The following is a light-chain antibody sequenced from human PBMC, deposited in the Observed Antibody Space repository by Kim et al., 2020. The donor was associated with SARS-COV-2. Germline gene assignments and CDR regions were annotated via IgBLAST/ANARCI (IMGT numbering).Light chain of an antibody. CDR2: EDD. J-gene: IGLJ2*01. Sequence: GTTVTISCTRSGGSIDDNYVQWYQQRPGGVPTAVIYEDDQSPSGVSDRFSGSIDNSSNSASLTISGLKTEDEADYYCQSYNRSNVVFGGGTQLTVL. CDR3: QSYNRSNVV. CDR1: GGSIDDNY. V-gene: IGLV6-57*03.